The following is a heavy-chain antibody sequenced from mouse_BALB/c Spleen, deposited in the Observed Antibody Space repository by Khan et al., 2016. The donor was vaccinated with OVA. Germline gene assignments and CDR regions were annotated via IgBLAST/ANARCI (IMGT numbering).Heavy chain of an antibody. J-gene: IGHJ2*01. CDR2: INPTSGYT. CDR3: ERDRIDY. Sequence: QVQLQQSGAELAKPGASVKMSCKASGYTFTSYWMHWIKQRPGQGLEWIGYINPTSGYTDYNQKFKDKATLTADKSSSTAYMQLNSLTSDDSAVYYCERDRIDYWGQGTTLTVSS. V-gene: IGHV1-7*01. CDR1: GYTFTSYW.